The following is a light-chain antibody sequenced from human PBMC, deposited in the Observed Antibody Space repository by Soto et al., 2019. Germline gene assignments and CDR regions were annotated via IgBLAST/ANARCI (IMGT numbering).Light chain of an antibody. Sequence: VLTQSPGTLSLSPGESATLSCRASQTVSSAYLAWYQQKPGQAPRLLIYGASSRVPIVPDRFSGSGSGADFNLAISRLEPEDFALYYCQYYNTSSGFAVGPGTRV. J-gene: IGKJ3*01. CDR3: QYYNTSSGFA. CDR2: GAS. V-gene: IGKV3-20*01. CDR1: QTVSSAY.